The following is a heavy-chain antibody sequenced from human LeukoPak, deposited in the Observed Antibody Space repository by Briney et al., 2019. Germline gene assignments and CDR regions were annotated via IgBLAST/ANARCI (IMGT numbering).Heavy chain of an antibody. Sequence: GASVKVSCKASGYTFTGYYMHWVRQAPGQGLEWMGWINPNSGGTNYAQKFQGRVTMTRDTSISTAYMELSRLRSDDTAGYYCARERTLTSCYDYWGQGTLVTVSS. CDR3: ARERTLTSCYDY. CDR2: INPNSGGT. CDR1: GYTFTGYY. V-gene: IGHV1-2*02. J-gene: IGHJ4*02. D-gene: IGHD2-15*01.